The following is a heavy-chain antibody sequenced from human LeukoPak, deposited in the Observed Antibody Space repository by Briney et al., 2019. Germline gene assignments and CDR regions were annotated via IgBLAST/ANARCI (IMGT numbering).Heavy chain of an antibody. V-gene: IGHV3-7*01. CDR1: GGSISSYY. CDR2: IKQDGSEK. D-gene: IGHD3-10*01. CDR3: ARMDIGLVRD. J-gene: IGHJ4*02. Sequence: ETLSLTCTVSGGSISSYYWSWVRQAPGKGLEWMANIKQDGSEKYYVDSVKGRFTISRDNAKNSLSLQMNSLRAEDTAVYYCARMDIGLVRDWGQGTLVTVSS.